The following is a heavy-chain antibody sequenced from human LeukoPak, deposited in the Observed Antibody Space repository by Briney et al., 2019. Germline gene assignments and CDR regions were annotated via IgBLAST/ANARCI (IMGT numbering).Heavy chain of an antibody. CDR3: ARGRGPAGDFDY. J-gene: IGHJ4*02. Sequence: ASVKVSCKASGGTFSSYAISWVRQAPGQGLEWMVGIIPIFGTANYAQKFQGRVTITTDESTSTAYMELSSLRSEDTAVYYCARGRGPAGDFDYWGQGTLVTVSS. D-gene: IGHD2-2*01. CDR2: IIPIFGTA. CDR1: GGTFSSYA. V-gene: IGHV1-69*05.